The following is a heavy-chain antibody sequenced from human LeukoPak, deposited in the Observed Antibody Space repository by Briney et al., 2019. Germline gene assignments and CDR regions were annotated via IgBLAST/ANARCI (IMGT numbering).Heavy chain of an antibody. CDR1: GFTFSSYG. J-gene: IGHJ4*02. D-gene: IGHD3-10*01. Sequence: PGESLRLSCAASGFTFSSYGMHWVRQAPGKGLEWVAVISYDGSNKYYADSVKGRFTISRDNSKNTLYLQMNSLRAEDTAVYYCAKGGDYYGSGSYYSPLYYFDYWGQGTLVTVSS. CDR3: AKGGDYYGSGSYYSPLYYFDY. CDR2: ISYDGSNK. V-gene: IGHV3-30*18.